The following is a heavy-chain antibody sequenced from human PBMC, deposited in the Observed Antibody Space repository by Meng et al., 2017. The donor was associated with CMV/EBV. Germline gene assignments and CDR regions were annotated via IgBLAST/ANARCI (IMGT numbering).Heavy chain of an antibody. V-gene: IGHV3-7*01. CDR1: GFTLCSYW. Sequence: GESLKISCAASGFTLCSYWMNWARQAPGKGLEWVANIKQDGSEKYYVDSVKGRFTISRDNAKNSLYLQMNSLRAEDTAVYYCWNNWFDPWGQGTLVTVSS. D-gene: IGHD1-1*01. CDR2: IKQDGSEK. J-gene: IGHJ5*02. CDR3: WNNWFDP.